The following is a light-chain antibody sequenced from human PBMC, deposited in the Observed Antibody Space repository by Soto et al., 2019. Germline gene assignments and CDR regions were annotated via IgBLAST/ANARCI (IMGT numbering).Light chain of an antibody. J-gene: IGKJ1*01. Sequence: IVLTQSPATLSVSPGDRATLSCRASQSVSGNLAWYQQKLGQAPRLLIYGASTRATGVPARFSGSGSGTEFTLTIGSLQSEDFAVYFCQQYNYWPKTFGQGTKVDIK. V-gene: IGKV3-15*01. CDR3: QQYNYWPKT. CDR2: GAS. CDR1: QSVSGN.